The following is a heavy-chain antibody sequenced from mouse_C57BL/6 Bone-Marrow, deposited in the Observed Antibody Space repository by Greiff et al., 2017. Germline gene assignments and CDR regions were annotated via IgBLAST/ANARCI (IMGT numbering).Heavy chain of an antibody. Sequence: VQLQESGPGLVQPSQSLSITCTVSGFSLPSYGVHWVRQSPGKGLEWLGVIWRGGSTDYNAAFMSRLSITKDNSKSQVFFKMNSLQADDTAIYICAKNYYGPNWYFDVWGTGTTVTVSS. J-gene: IGHJ1*03. CDR2: IWRGGST. D-gene: IGHD1-1*01. CDR1: GFSLPSYG. CDR3: AKNYYGPNWYFDV. V-gene: IGHV2-5*01.